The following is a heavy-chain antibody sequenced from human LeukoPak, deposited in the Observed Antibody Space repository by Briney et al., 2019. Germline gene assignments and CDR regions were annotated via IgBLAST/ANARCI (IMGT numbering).Heavy chain of an antibody. J-gene: IGHJ4*02. Sequence: TLGTLCLSSAASAFTLYGMGMSRVGPGQGQGLEWWANIKHDGSDYSYMYPVKGRFTIYTDNAKNSVYLRMNSLRAEDTRLYYCARDTMGGSPAGSNFDYWGQGNLVTVS. D-gene: IGHD3-16*01. V-gene: IGHV3-7*01. CDR1: AFTLYGMG. CDR2: IKHDGSDY. CDR3: ARDTMGGSPAGSNFDY.